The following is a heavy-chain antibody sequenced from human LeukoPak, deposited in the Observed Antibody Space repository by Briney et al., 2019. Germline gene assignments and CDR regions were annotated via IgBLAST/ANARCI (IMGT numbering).Heavy chain of an antibody. V-gene: IGHV3-23*01. CDR3: AKDFDWLTVQFDY. CDR2: ISGSGGST. CDR1: GFTFSSYG. D-gene: IGHD3-9*01. J-gene: IGHJ4*02. Sequence: HPGGSLRLSCAASGFTFSSYGMSWVRQAPGKGLEWVSAISGSGGSTYYADSVKGRFTISRDNSKNTLYLQMNSLRAEDTAVYYCAKDFDWLTVQFDYWGQGTLVTVSS.